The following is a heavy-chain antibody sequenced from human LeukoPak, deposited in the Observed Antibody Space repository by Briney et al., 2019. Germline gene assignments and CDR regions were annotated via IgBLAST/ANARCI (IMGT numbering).Heavy chain of an antibody. J-gene: IGHJ3*02. V-gene: IGHV3-23*01. CDR1: GFSFSDYA. CDR3: AKDGYCSGGSCGAGDAFDI. Sequence: GGSLRLSCAASGFSFSDYAMSWVRQAPGKGLEWVSAISGSGGSTYYADSVKGRFTISRDNSKNTLYLQMNSLRAEDTAVYYCAKDGYCSGGSCGAGDAFDIWGQGTMVTVSS. D-gene: IGHD2-15*01. CDR2: ISGSGGST.